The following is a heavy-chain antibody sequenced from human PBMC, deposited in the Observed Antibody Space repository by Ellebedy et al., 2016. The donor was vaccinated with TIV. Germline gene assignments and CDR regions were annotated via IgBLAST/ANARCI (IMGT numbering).Heavy chain of an antibody. J-gene: IGHJ4*02. CDR3: AKERHRQRGVAAAGIPGY. Sequence: SVKVSXXASGGTFSSYAISWVRQAPGQGLEWMGGIIPIFGTANYAQKFQGRVTITADESTSTAYMELSSLRSEDTAVYYCAKERHRQRGVAAAGIPGYWGQGTLVTVSS. CDR2: IIPIFGTA. V-gene: IGHV1-69*13. CDR1: GGTFSSYA. D-gene: IGHD6-13*01.